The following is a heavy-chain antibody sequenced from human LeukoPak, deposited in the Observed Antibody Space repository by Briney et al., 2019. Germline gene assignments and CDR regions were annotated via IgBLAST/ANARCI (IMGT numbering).Heavy chain of an antibody. J-gene: IGHJ6*02. V-gene: IGHV4-4*07. D-gene: IGHD6-19*01. CDR1: GGSTNNYF. CDR2: VNPYGTS. Sequence: SGTLSLTCSVSGGSTNNYFWSWIRQSAGKGLEWIGRVNPYGTSNYNPSLKSRVTMSVDTSKNLVSLRLTSLTAADTAVYYCARDRRPRAVAGAYISYGMDVWGQGTTVTVSS. CDR3: ARDRRPRAVAGAYISYGMDV.